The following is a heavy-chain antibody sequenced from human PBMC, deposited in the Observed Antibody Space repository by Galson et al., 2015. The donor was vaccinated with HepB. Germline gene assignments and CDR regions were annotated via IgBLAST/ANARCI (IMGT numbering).Heavy chain of an antibody. J-gene: IGHJ6*02. CDR3: AKSHSGYCNINSCRFYGMDV. CDR2: ISYDGRNK. Sequence: SLRLSCAASGFTFSTYAMHWVRQAPGKGLEWVAVISYDGRNKYYTDSVKGRFAIYRDNSRSTLYLQMNSLRPEDTAVYYCAKSHSGYCNINSCRFYGMDVWGQGTTVTVSS. CDR1: GFTFSTYA. V-gene: IGHV3-30*18. D-gene: IGHD2-2*01.